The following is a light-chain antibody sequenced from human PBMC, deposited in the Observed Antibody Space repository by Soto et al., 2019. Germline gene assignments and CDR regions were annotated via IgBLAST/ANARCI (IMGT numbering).Light chain of an antibody. V-gene: IGLV3-21*02. CDR1: NIDSKS. Sequence: SYVLTQPPSVSVAPGQTARITCEGNNIDSKSVHWYQRKPGQAPVLVVYDDSDRPSGIPERFSGSNSGNTATLTVGRVEAGDEADYFCQVWDDISDHLFGGGTKLTVL. CDR3: QVWDDISDHL. CDR2: DDS. J-gene: IGLJ2*01.